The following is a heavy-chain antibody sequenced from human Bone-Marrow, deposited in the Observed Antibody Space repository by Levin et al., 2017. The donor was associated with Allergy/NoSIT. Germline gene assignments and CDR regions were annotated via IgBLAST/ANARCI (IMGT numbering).Heavy chain of an antibody. CDR2: IWFDGSNK. D-gene: IGHD2-15*01. J-gene: IGHJ4*02. CDR1: GFTFSSYG. V-gene: IGHV3-33*06. CDR3: AKDTYTCSGGSCYFFDY. Sequence: GESLKISCAASGFTFSSYGMHWVRQAPGKGLEWVAVIWFDGSNKYYADSVKGRFTISRDNPKNTLYLQMNSLRVEDTAIYYCAKDTYTCSGGSCYFFDYWGQGALVTVSS.